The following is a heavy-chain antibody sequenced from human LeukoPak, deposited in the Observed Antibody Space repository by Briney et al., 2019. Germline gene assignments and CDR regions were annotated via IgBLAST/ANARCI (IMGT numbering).Heavy chain of an antibody. Sequence: ASVKVSCKASGYTFTSYDINWVRQATGQGLEWMGWISAYNGNTNYAQKLQGRVTMTTDTSTSTAYMELRSLRSDDTAVYYCARDQGLSYYDFWSDQNWFDPWGQGTLVTVSS. V-gene: IGHV1-18*01. CDR2: ISAYNGNT. CDR1: GYTFTSYD. CDR3: ARDQGLSYYDFWSDQNWFDP. J-gene: IGHJ5*02. D-gene: IGHD3-3*01.